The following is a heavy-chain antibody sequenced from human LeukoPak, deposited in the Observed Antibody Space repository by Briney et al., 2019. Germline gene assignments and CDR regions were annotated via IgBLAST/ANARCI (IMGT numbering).Heavy chain of an antibody. CDR2: VTGSGHGT. V-gene: IGHV3-23*01. CDR3: AKDKTAPGRPFDY. J-gene: IGHJ4*02. CDR1: GFSFISHA. Sequence: GGSLRLSCEVSGFSFISHAMSWVRQAPGKGLEWVSAVTGSGHGTYYADSVRGRFTISRDNSKNTVCLQMSSLRADDTAVYYCAKDKTAPGRPFDYWGQGTLVTVSA. D-gene: IGHD2-15*01.